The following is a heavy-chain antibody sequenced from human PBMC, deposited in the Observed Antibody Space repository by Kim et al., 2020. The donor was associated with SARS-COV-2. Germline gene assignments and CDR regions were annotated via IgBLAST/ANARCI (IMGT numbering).Heavy chain of an antibody. CDR2: SEK. D-gene: IGHD1-7*01. J-gene: IGHJ4*02. Sequence: SEKNYLESVRGRFTIPRDNAKNSLYLQMNSLRAEDTAVYYCAENSNWNYAYWGQGTLVTVSS. CDR3: AENSNWNYAY. V-gene: IGHV3-7*01.